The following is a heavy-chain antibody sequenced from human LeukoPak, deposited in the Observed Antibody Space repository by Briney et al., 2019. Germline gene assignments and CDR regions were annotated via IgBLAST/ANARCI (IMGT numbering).Heavy chain of an antibody. CDR1: GFTFSSYE. D-gene: IGHD3-10*02. CDR2: ISGGGSTT. V-gene: IGHV3-48*03. J-gene: IGHJ6*04. Sequence: GGSLRLSCVASGFTFSSYEMNWVRQAAGKGLEGVSFISGGGSTTFYADSVKGRFTISRDNSKNSLYLQMNSLRAEDTAVYYCAERGIIMIGGVWGKGTTVTTSS. CDR3: AERGIIMIGGV.